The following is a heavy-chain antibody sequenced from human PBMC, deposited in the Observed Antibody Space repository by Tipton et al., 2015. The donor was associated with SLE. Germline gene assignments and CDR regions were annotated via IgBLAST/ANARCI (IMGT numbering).Heavy chain of an antibody. CDR3: ASWRGQVGRGYFDY. J-gene: IGHJ4*02. D-gene: IGHD1-26*01. Sequence: SLRLSCTASGFTFSSYGMHWVRQAPGKGLEWVAVIWYDGSNKYYADSVKGRFTISRDNSKNTLYLQMNSLRVEDTAMYYCASWRGQVGRGYFDYWGQGTLVTVSS. CDR1: GFTFSSYG. V-gene: IGHV3-33*01. CDR2: IWYDGSNK.